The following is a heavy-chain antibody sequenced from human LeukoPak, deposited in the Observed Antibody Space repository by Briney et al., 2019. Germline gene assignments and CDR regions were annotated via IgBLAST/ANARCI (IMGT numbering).Heavy chain of an antibody. D-gene: IGHD3-22*01. Sequence: SETLSLTCTVSGGSISSYYWSWIRQPAGKGLEWFGRIYTSGSTNYNPSLKSRVTISVDTSKNQFSLKLSSVTAADTAVYYCARRNYYDSSGRGNYYGMDVWGQGTTVTVSS. CDR3: ARRNYYDSSGRGNYYGMDV. CDR1: GGSISSYY. J-gene: IGHJ6*02. V-gene: IGHV4-4*07. CDR2: IYTSGST.